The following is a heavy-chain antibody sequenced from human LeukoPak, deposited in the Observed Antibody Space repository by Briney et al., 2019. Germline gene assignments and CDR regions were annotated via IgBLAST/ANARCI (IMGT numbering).Heavy chain of an antibody. Sequence: GGSLRLSCAASGFTFSTYGMTWVRQAPGKGLVWVSRINSDGINTSYADSVKGRFTISRDNAKNTLNLQMNSLRAEDTAVYYCARDPGQYYDTSDNWFDPWGQGTLVTVSS. CDR1: GFTFSTYG. J-gene: IGHJ5*02. CDR2: INSDGINT. CDR3: ARDPGQYYDTSDNWFDP. D-gene: IGHD3-22*01. V-gene: IGHV3-74*01.